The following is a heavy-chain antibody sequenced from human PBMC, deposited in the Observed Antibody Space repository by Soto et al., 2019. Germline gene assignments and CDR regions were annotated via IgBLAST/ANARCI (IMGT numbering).Heavy chain of an antibody. D-gene: IGHD2-21*01. CDR1: GGSINTGGCY. J-gene: IGHJ3*02. CDR3: ARETVRGKDSEAFDI. V-gene: IGHV4-31*03. Sequence: PSETLSLTCTVSGGSINTGGCYWSWIRQQPGRGLEWIGYIYYSGTTNYNPSLESRLTVSLDTSKNQFSLKVFSVTAADTAVYYCARETVRGKDSEAFDIWGQGTMVTVSS. CDR2: IYYSGTT.